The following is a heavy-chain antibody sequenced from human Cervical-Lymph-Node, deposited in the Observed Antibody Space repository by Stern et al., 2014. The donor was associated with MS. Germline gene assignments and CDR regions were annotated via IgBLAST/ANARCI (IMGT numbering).Heavy chain of an antibody. V-gene: IGHV4-59*01. CDR1: GGSMSPYH. Sequence: VQLVESGPGLVKTSETLSLTCAVSGGSMSPYHWGWIRQPPGKGLEWIGYIYYSGSTNYRPSLKSRVTISVDTSKNQFSLKLTSVIPADTAVYYCARAVGLRFDYWGQGTLVTVSS. CDR3: ARAVGLRFDY. CDR2: IYYSGST. D-gene: IGHD5-12*01. J-gene: IGHJ4*02.